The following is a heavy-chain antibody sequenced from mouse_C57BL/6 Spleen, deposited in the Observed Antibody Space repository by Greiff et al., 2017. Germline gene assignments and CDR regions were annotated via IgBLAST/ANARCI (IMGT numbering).Heavy chain of an antibody. CDR1: GYTFPGYW. J-gene: IGHJ3*01. CDR3: ARGRHGWLLPPGCAY. Sequence: QVQLQQSGAELMKPGASVKLSCKATGYTFPGYWIEWVKQRPGHGLEWFGEILPGSGSTNYNEKFKGKVTFTADTSSNTAYLQLSSLTTEDSAIYYCARGRHGWLLPPGCAYWGQGTLVTVSA. V-gene: IGHV1-9*01. CDR2: ILPGSGST. D-gene: IGHD2-3*01.